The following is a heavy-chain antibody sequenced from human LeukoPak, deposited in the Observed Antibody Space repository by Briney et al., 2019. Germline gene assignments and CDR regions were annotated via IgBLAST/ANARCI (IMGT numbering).Heavy chain of an antibody. D-gene: IGHD3-9*01. V-gene: IGHV7-4-1*02. Sequence: GASVKVSCKASGYTFTSYAMNWVRQAPGQGLEWMGWINTNTGNPTYAQGFTGRFVFSLDTSVSTAYLQISGLKAEDTAVYYCARISLTGYYYYSAMDVWGQGTTVTVSS. CDR3: ARISLTGYYYYSAMDV. CDR1: GYTFTSYA. J-gene: IGHJ6*02. CDR2: INTNTGNP.